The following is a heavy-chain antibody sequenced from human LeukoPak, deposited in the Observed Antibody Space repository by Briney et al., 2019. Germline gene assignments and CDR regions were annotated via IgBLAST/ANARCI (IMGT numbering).Heavy chain of an antibody. CDR1: GYTFTSYD. D-gene: IGHD3-22*01. CDR3: ARADTMIASWFYYYYGMDV. Sequence: ASVKVSCKASGYTFTSYDINWVRQATGQGLEWMGWMNPNSGNTGYAQKFQGRVTMTRNTSISTAYMELSSLRSEDTAVYYCARADTMIASWFYYYYGMDVWGQGTTATVSS. V-gene: IGHV1-8*01. J-gene: IGHJ6*02. CDR2: MNPNSGNT.